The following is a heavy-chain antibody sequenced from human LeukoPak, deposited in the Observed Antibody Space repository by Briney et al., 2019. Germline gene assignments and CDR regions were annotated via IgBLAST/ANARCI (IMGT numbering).Heavy chain of an antibody. D-gene: IGHD2/OR15-2a*01. CDR1: GNYW. V-gene: IGHV3-74*01. CDR2: INSDGSWT. J-gene: IGHJ4*02. Sequence: GGSLRLSCAASGNYWMHWVRQAPGKGLVWVSHINSDGSWTSYADPVKGRFTISKDNAKNTVYLQTNSLRAEDTAVYYCVSFYETYWGRGTLVTVSS. CDR3: VSFYETY.